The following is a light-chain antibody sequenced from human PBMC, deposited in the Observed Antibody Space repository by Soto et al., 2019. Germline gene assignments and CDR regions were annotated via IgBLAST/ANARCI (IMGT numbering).Light chain of an antibody. CDR3: QQSNNWPWT. J-gene: IGKJ1*01. CDR2: DAS. V-gene: IGKV3-15*01. Sequence: EGLMTQSPATLSVSPGERATLSCRASQSVSGKLAWYQQKPGQAPRLLIYDASTRATGIPARFSGSWSGTEFTLTISSLQSEDFAVYYCQQSNNWPWTFGQGTKVEIK. CDR1: QSVSGK.